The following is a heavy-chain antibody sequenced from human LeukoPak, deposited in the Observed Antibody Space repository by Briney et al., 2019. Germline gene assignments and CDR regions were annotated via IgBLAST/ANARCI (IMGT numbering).Heavy chain of an antibody. Sequence: ASVKVSCKASGYTFSSYGVTWVRQAPGQGLEWMGWISPYNVNTDYAQKFQGRVTMTEDTSTDKAYLELSSLRSEDTAVYYCSTDKPAAARWCYVTNNTPSAFDIWGQGTMVTVSS. V-gene: IGHV1-18*01. CDR2: ISPYNVNT. D-gene: IGHD4-23*01. J-gene: IGHJ3*02. CDR3: STDKPAAARWCYVTNNTPSAFDI. CDR1: GYTFSSYG.